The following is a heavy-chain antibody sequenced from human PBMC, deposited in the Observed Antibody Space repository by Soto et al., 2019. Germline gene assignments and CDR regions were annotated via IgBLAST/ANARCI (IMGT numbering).Heavy chain of an antibody. CDR1: EFTFGDFY. D-gene: IGHD1-7*01. V-gene: IGHV3-11*04. Sequence: GGSMRLSCVASEFTFGDFYMSWIRHAPRKGLERITYISGNRDATDYADSVVVRFTVSSDNARSTLSLRMESLRSDDSVIFYCALQNRRSHLNLLDYWRHGTLVTVSS. J-gene: IGHJ4*01. CDR3: ALQNRRSHLNLLDY. CDR2: ISGNRDAT.